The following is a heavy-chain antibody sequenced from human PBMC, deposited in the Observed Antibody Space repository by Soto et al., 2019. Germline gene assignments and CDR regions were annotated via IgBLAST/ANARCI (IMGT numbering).Heavy chain of an antibody. J-gene: IGHJ6*02. CDR3: AREDISGTYPFYYYGMDV. D-gene: IGHD1-7*01. CDR2: IYYSGST. V-gene: IGHV4-59*01. Sequence: SETLSLTCTVSGGSISSYYWSWIRQPPGKGLEWIGFIYYSGSTNYNPSLESRVTMSVDTSKKQFSLKLSSVTAADTAVYYCAREDISGTYPFYYYGMDVWGQGTTVT. CDR1: GGSISSYY.